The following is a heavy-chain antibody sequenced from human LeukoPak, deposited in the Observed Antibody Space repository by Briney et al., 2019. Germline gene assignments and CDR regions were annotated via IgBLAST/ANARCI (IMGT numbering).Heavy chain of an antibody. D-gene: IGHD6-13*01. CDR2: IYYSGST. CDR3: ASEVAAAGYWYFDL. J-gene: IGHJ2*01. V-gene: IGHV4-59*01. Sequence: SETLSLTCTVSGGSISSYYWSWIRQPPGKGLEWIGYIYYSGSTNYNPPLKSRVTISVDTSKNQFSLKLSSVTAADTAVYYCASEVAAAGYWYFDLWGRGTLVTVSS. CDR1: GGSISSYY.